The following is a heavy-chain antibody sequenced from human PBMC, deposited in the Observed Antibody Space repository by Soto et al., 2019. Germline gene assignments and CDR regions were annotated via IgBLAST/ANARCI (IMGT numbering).Heavy chain of an antibody. J-gene: IGHJ4*02. CDR3: VVKGDVLTCFSY. CDR2: IYWDDDK. V-gene: IGHV2-5*02. CDR1: GFSLTTSGVG. Sequence: GPTLVNPTKALTLTCTLSGFSLTTSGVGVDWIRQPPGKALEWLALIYWDDDKSYSPSLKSRLTVTKETSQNQVVLTMTNVDPVDTATDYSVVKGDVLTCFSYWGQGTLVTVSS. D-gene: IGHD3-9*01.